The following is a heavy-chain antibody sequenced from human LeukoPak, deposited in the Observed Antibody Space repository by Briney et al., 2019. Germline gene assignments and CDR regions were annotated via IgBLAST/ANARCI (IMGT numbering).Heavy chain of an antibody. CDR2: IYTGGNT. V-gene: IGHV3-53*01. D-gene: IGHD3-16*01. CDR3: VRVASFGSGGFDP. CDR1: GFTVSRNY. J-gene: IGHJ5*02. Sequence: GGSLRLSCAASGFTVSRNYMSWVRQAPGKGLEWVSIIYTGGNTYYADSMKGRFTISRDNAENILYLQMNSLRAEDAALYYCVRVASFGSGGFDPWGQGTLVTVSS.